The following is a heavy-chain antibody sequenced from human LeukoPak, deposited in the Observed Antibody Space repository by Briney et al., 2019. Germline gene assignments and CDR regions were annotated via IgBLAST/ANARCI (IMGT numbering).Heavy chain of an antibody. CDR1: GFTFDDYG. D-gene: IGHD3-10*01. CDR2: IIWNGGST. J-gene: IGHJ6*03. V-gene: IGHV3-20*04. Sequence: AGGSLRLSCAASGFTFDDYGMSWVRQAPGKGLEWVSGIIWNGGSTGYADSVKGRFTISRDNAKNSLYLQMNSLRAEDTALYYCARGGGGEDYYYYMDVWGKGTTVTVSS. CDR3: ARGGGGEDYYYYMDV.